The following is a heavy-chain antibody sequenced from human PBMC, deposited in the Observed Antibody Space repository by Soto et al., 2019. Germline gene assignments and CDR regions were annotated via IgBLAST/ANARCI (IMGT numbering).Heavy chain of an antibody. CDR1: GGSFSGYY. CDR2: INHSGST. CDR3: ARISITIFGVVISAPYYYGMDV. D-gene: IGHD3-3*01. Sequence: LSLTCAVYGGSFSGYYWSWIRQPPGKGLEWIGEINHSGSTNYNPSLKSRVTISVDTSKNQFSLKLSSVTAADTAVYYCARISITIFGVVISAPYYYGMDVWGQGTTVTVSS. V-gene: IGHV4-34*01. J-gene: IGHJ6*02.